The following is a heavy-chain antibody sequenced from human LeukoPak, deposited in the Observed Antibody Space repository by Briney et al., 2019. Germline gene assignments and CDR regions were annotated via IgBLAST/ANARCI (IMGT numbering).Heavy chain of an antibody. D-gene: IGHD4-23*01. V-gene: IGHV4-38-2*02. CDR1: AYFTSSGYY. CDR2: IYQSGSN. CDR3: ATPGGKGHYYYMDV. J-gene: IGHJ6*03. Sequence: SQTQSLTCTVSAYFTSSGYYWGWIRQPPGKGLECIGSIYQSGSNYSNPSLKSRVTISVDTSKYQFSLKLSSVTAADTAVYYCATPGGKGHYYYMDVWGKGTTVTVSS.